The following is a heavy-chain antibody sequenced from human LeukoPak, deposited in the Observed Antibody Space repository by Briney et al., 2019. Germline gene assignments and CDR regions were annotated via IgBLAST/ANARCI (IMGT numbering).Heavy chain of an antibody. CDR3: ARHPVLLWFGAWNWFDP. D-gene: IGHD3-10*01. Sequence: KASETLSLTCAVCGGSFSGYYWSWIRQPPGKGLEWIGEINHSGSTNYNPSLKSRVTISVDTSKNQFSLKLSSVTAADTAVYYCARHPVLLWFGAWNWFDPWGQGTLVTVSS. J-gene: IGHJ5*02. CDR1: GGSFSGYY. CDR2: INHSGST. V-gene: IGHV4-34*01.